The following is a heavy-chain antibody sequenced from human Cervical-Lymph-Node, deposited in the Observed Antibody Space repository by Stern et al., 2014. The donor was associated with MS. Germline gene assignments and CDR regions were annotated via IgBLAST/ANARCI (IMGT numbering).Heavy chain of an antibody. D-gene: IGHD2-15*01. CDR2: INTNNGNP. CDR1: GYTFTSYA. CDR3: ARAELLYYYYGMDV. Sequence: QVQLVQSGSELKKPGASVKVSCKASGYTFTSYAMNWVRQAPGQGLEWMGWINTNNGNPTYAQGFTGRFVFSLATSASTAYLQISSLKAEDTAVYYCARAELLYYYYGMDVWGQGTTVTVSS. V-gene: IGHV7-4-1*02. J-gene: IGHJ6*02.